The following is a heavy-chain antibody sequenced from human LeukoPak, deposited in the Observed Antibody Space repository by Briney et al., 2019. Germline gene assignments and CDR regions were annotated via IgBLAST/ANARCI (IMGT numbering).Heavy chain of an antibody. J-gene: IGHJ4*02. Sequence: PSETLSLTCTVSGYSISSGYYWGWIRQPPGKGLEWIASIYHSGSTSFYNPSLESRVAISADMSKNQISLKLTSVTGADTAVYYCAGERGEEYSSGWYKTNYFYNWGQGIRVTVSS. CDR2: IYHSGSTS. D-gene: IGHD6-19*01. V-gene: IGHV4-38-2*02. CDR3: AGERGEEYSSGWYKTNYFYN. CDR1: GYSISSGYY.